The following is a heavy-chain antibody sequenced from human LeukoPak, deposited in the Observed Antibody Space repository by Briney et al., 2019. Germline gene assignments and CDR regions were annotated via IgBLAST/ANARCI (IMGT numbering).Heavy chain of an antibody. J-gene: IGHJ4*02. CDR2: INEDGSKI. CDR1: GFRLDNYW. CDR3: ARWSHVSGRWFLDN. Sequence: GGSLRLSCEASGFRLDNYWMTWVRQAPGKGLEWVADINEDGSKIYSLDSVKGRFTISRDNAKNSLSLQLSTLRAEDTAVYYCARWSHVSGRWFLDNWGRGTLVSVSS. D-gene: IGHD3-10*01. V-gene: IGHV3-7*05.